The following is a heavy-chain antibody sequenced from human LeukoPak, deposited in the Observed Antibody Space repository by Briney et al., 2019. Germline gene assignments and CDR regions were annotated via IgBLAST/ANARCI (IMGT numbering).Heavy chain of an antibody. CDR2: IYSAAST. D-gene: IGHD3-10*01. CDR3: ARGDGYYYGSGSYCDF. CDR1: GFDVTNKY. J-gene: IGHJ4*02. Sequence: PGGSLRLSCAAGGFDVTNKYMTWVRQTPEKGLDWVSVIYSAASTLYAASVKGRFTISRDKSNNTLYLEMNSLRAEDTAVYYCARGDGYYYGSGSYCDFWGQGTLVTVSS. V-gene: IGHV3-66*01.